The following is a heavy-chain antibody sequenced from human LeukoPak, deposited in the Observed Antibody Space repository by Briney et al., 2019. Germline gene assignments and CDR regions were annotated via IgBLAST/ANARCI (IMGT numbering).Heavy chain of an antibody. J-gene: IGHJ4*02. CDR1: GFTFSSYV. CDR3: ATGRSGYLDY. D-gene: IGHD3-22*01. CDR2: ISNSGGST. Sequence: GGSLRLSCAASGFTFSSYVMSWVRQAPGKGLEWVSSISNSGGSTYYADSVKGRFTISRDNSKNTLYLQMNSLRDEDTAVYYCATGRSGYLDYWGQGTLVTVSS. V-gene: IGHV3-23*01.